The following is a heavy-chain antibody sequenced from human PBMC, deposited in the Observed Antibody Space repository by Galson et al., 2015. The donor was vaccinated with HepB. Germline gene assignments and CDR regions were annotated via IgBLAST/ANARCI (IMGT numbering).Heavy chain of an antibody. J-gene: IGHJ4*02. CDR2: INVGNGDT. CDR3: TRSGRFGVSAADHGLF. Sequence: SVKVSCKASGYTFTMYAMHWVRQAPGQRPEWMGWINVGNGDTKYSRKFQGRVTITRDTSANTVYVELANLQFEDTAVYYRTRSGRFGVSAADHGLFWGQGTLVTDSS. CDR1: GYTFTMYA. D-gene: IGHD6-13*01. V-gene: IGHV1-3*01.